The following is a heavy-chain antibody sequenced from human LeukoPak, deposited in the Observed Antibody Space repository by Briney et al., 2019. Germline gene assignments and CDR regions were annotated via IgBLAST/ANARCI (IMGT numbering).Heavy chain of an antibody. D-gene: IGHD3-10*01. V-gene: IGHV3-48*01. Sequence: GGSLRLSCAASGFTFSSYSMNWVRQAPGKGLEWVSYISSSSSTIYYADSVKGRFTISRDNAKTSLYLQMNSLRAEDTAVYYCARVGGYYYEAFDIWGQGTMVTVSS. CDR1: GFTFSSYS. J-gene: IGHJ3*02. CDR3: ARVGGYYYEAFDI. CDR2: ISSSSSTI.